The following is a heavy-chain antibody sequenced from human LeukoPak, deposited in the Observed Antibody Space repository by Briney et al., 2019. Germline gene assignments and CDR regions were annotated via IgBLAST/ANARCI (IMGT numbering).Heavy chain of an antibody. CDR3: AKARHNIVAFFGDHDY. Sequence: PGGSLRLSCAASGFTFSSYAMSWVRQAPGKGLEWVSAISGSGGSTYYADSVKGRFTISRDNSKNTLYLQMNSLRAEDTAVYYCAKARHNIVAFFGDHDYWGQGTLVTVSS. CDR1: GFTFSSYA. J-gene: IGHJ4*02. D-gene: IGHD5-12*01. V-gene: IGHV3-23*01. CDR2: ISGSGGST.